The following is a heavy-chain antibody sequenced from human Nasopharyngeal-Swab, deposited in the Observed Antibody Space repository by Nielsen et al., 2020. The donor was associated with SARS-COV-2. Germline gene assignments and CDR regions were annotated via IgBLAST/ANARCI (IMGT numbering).Heavy chain of an antibody. Sequence: ASVKVSCKASGYSFTGYYLHCVRQAPGQGLECMGWINPDTGATNYAEKFQGRVTMTSDMALSTAYMEMSRLRSDDTAVYYCARVWRDYYGLDDWGQGTTVTVSS. CDR2: INPDTGAT. J-gene: IGHJ6*02. CDR3: ARVWRDYYGLDD. CDR1: GYSFTGYY. D-gene: IGHD2-21*01. V-gene: IGHV1-2*02.